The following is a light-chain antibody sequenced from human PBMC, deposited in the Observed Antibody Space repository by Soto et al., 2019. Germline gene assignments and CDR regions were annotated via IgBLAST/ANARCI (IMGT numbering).Light chain of an antibody. J-gene: IGKJ5*01. Sequence: EIVLTQSPGTLSLSPGERATLSCRASQSVSSNYLAWYQQKPGQAPRLLIYGASNRATGIPDRFSGSGSATDFTLTISRLEPEDFAVYYCQQYGSSLMYTFGQGTRLEI. CDR3: QQYGSSLMYT. V-gene: IGKV3-20*01. CDR2: GAS. CDR1: QSVSSNY.